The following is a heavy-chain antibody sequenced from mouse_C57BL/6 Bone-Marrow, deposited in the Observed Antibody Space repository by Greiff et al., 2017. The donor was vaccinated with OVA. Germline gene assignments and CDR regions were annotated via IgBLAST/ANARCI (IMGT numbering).Heavy chain of an antibody. CDR1: GYTFTSYW. J-gene: IGHJ3*01. CDR2: IDPSDSYT. CDR3: ARIPAQATY. D-gene: IGHD3-2*02. V-gene: IGHV1-50*01. Sequence: QVQLQQPGAELVKPGASVKLSCTASGYTFTSYWMQWVKQRPGQGLEWIGEIDPSDSYTNYHQKFKGKATMTVDTSSSTAYMQLSSLPSEDSAVYYCARIPAQATYWGQGTLVTVSA.